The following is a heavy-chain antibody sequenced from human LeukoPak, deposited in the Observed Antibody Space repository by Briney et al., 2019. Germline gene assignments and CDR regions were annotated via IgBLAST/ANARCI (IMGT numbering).Heavy chain of an antibody. J-gene: IGHJ5*02. CDR2: INHSGST. CDR3: ARRLVAASVYWFDP. CDR1: GGSFSGYY. D-gene: IGHD2-15*01. V-gene: IGHV4-34*01. Sequence: SETLSLTCAVYGGSFSGYYWSWIRQPPGKGLEWIGEINHSGSTNYNPSLKSRVTISVDTSKNQFSLKLSSVTAADTAVYYCARRLVAASVYWFDPWGQGTLVTVSS.